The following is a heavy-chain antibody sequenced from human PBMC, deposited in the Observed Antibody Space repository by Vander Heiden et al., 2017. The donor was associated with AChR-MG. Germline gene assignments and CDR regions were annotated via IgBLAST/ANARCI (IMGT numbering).Heavy chain of an antibody. CDR3: ASPPREWIQLWLPFDY. J-gene: IGHJ4*02. D-gene: IGHD5-18*01. CDR1: GFTFSSYA. V-gene: IGHV3-23*01. Sequence: EVQLLESGGGLVQPGGSLRLSCAASGFTFSSYAMSWVRQAPGKGLEWVSAISGSGGSTYYADSVKGRFTISRDNSKNTLYLQMNSMRAEDTAVYYCASPPREWIQLWLPFDYWGQGTLVTVSS. CDR2: ISGSGGST.